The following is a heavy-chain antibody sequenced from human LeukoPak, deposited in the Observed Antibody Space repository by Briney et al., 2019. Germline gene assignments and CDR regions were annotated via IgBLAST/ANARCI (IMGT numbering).Heavy chain of an antibody. V-gene: IGHV3-30*04. Sequence: PGRSPRLSCVASGFTFSRYAMHWVRLAPGKGLEWVAVISYDGSNKYYADSVKGRFTISRDNSKNTLYLQMNSLRAEDTAVYYCAKDLGSYGNLFDYWGQGTLVTVSS. J-gene: IGHJ4*02. CDR1: GFTFSRYA. CDR3: AKDLGSYGNLFDY. CDR2: ISYDGSNK. D-gene: IGHD5-18*01.